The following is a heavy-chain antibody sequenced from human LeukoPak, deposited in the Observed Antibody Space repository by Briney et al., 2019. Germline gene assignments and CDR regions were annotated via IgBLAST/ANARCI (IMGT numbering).Heavy chain of an antibody. CDR1: GFTFDDYA. CDR2: ISWNSGSI. J-gene: IGHJ4*02. D-gene: IGHD6-19*01. V-gene: IGHV3-9*01. CDR3: AKGYSGWYYFDY. Sequence: GGSLRLSCAASGFTFDDYAMHWVRQAPGKDLEWVSGISWNSGSIGYADSVKGRFTISRDNAKNSLYLQMNSLRAEDTALYYCAKGYSGWYYFDYWGQGTLVTVSS.